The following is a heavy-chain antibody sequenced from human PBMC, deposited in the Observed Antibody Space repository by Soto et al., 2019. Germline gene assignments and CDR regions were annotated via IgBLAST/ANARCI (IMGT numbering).Heavy chain of an antibody. J-gene: IGHJ6*02. Sequence: PSETLSLTCAVSGGSISSGGYSWSWIRQPPGKGLEWIGYIYHSGSTYYNPSLKSRVTISVDRSKNQFSLKLSSVTAADTAVYYCARDHIMGLYYGMDVWGQGTTVTVSS. CDR1: GGSISSGGYS. CDR2: IYHSGST. V-gene: IGHV4-30-2*01. CDR3: ARDHIMGLYYGMDV. D-gene: IGHD2-8*01.